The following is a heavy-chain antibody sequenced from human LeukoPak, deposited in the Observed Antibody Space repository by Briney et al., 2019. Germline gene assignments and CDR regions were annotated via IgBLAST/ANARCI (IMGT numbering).Heavy chain of an antibody. CDR3: ARSDILTGYCLDY. D-gene: IGHD3-9*01. V-gene: IGHV3-30*03. J-gene: IGHJ4*02. CDR1: GFTFSSYW. CDR2: ISYDGSNK. Sequence: GGSLRLSCAASGFTFSSYWMHWVRQAPGKGLEWVAVISYDGSNKYYADSVKGRFTISRDNSKNTLYLQMNSLRAEDTAVYYCARSDILTGYCLDYWGQGTLVTVSS.